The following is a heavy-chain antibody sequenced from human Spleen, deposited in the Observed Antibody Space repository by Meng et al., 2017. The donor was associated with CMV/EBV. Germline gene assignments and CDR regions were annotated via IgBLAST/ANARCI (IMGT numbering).Heavy chain of an antibody. D-gene: IGHD1-1*01. CDR1: GGSVSGYY. CDR3: ARSATVLIFDY. V-gene: IGHV4-34*01. CDR2: INHSGST. Sequence: QVQLQQWGAGLLKPSETLSLTCTVSGGSVSGYYWSWIRQPPGKGLEWIGEINHSGSTNYNPSLKSRVTISVDTSKNQFSLKLSSVTAADTAVYYCARSATVLIFDYWGQGTLVTVSS. J-gene: IGHJ4*02.